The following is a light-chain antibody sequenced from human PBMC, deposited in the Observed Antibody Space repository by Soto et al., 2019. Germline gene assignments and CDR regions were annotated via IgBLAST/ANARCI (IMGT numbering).Light chain of an antibody. CDR3: QQYRGS. V-gene: IGKV3-20*01. CDR2: GAY. J-gene: IGKJ2*04. CDR1: QSVSNNY. Sequence: EIVLTQSPGTLSLSPGERATLSCRASQSVSNNYLAWYQQKPGQAPRLLIYGAYSRATGIPDRFSGSGSGTDFTLTISRLEPEDFAVYYCQQYRGSFGQGTKLEMK.